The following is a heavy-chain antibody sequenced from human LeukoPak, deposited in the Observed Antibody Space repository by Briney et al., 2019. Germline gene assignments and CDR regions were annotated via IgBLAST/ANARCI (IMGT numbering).Heavy chain of an antibody. CDR3: AKPLGYCSSTNCFYYYGMDV. V-gene: IGHV3-23*01. D-gene: IGHD2-2*01. CDR2: ISGSGDNT. Sequence: GGSLGLSCAASGFTFSSFAMSWVRQAPGKGLEWVSGISGSGDNTYYADSVKGRFTISRDNSKNTLYLQVNSLRAEDTAVYYCAKPLGYCSSTNCFYYYGMDVWGQGTTVTVSS. CDR1: GFTFSSFA. J-gene: IGHJ6*02.